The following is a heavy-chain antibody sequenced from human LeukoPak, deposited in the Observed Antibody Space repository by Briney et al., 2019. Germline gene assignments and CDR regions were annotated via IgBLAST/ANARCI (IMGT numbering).Heavy chain of an antibody. V-gene: IGHV3-30*02. J-gene: IGHJ3*02. CDR2: IPYDGSNK. CDR1: GFTFSSYG. D-gene: IGHD1-26*01. CDR3: AEGSGSYSSAFDI. Sequence: GGSLRLSCAAPGFTFSSYGMRWVRQAPGKGLEWVAFIPYDGSNKYYVDSVKGRFTISRDNSKNTLYLQMNSLRAEDTAVYYCAEGSGSYSSAFDIWGQGTMVTVSS.